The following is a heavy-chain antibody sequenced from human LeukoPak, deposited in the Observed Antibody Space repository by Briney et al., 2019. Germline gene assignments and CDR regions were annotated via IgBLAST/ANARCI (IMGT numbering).Heavy chain of an antibody. V-gene: IGHV6-1*01. D-gene: IGHD6-13*01. CDR3: AREDSSSWLGLYYFDY. J-gene: IGHJ4*02. CDR2: TYYRPKWYN. Sequence: SQTLSLTCAISGDSFSSNSAAWNWIRQSPSRGLEWLGRTYYRPKWYNDYAVSVKSRITINPDTSKNQFSLQLNSVTPEDTAVYYCAREDSSSWLGLYYFDYWGQGTLVTVSS. CDR1: GDSFSSNSAA.